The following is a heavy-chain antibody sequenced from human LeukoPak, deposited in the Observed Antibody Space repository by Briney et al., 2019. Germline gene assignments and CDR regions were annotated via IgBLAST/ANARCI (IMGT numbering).Heavy chain of an antibody. CDR3: AREMREVVVATTVYYYYMDV. Sequence: SQTLSLTCTVSGGSISSGSYYSSWIRQPAGKGLEGIGRIYTSGSTNYNPSLKSRVTISVDTSKNQFSLKLSSVPAADTAVYYCAREMREVVVATTVYYYYMDVWGKGTTVTVSS. J-gene: IGHJ6*03. D-gene: IGHD2-15*01. CDR1: GGSISSGSYY. CDR2: IYTSGST. V-gene: IGHV4-61*02.